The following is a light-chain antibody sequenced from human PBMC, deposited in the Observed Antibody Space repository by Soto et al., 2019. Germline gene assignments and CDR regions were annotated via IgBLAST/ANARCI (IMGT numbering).Light chain of an antibody. CDR3: QQYGSSPLT. Sequence: EIVLTQSRGSLYLSPGESATFFCRASQSVSSSYLAWYQQKPGQAPRLLIYGASSRATGIPDRFSGSGSGTDFTLTISRLEPEDFAVYYCQQYGSSPLTFGQGTLLEI. J-gene: IGKJ5*01. CDR2: GAS. V-gene: IGKV3-20*01. CDR1: QSVSSSY.